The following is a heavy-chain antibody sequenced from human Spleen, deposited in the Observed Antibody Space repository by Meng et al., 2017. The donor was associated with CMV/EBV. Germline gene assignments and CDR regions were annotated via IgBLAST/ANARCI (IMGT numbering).Heavy chain of an antibody. Sequence: GSLRLSCTVSGGSISSTSYYWGWIRQPPGKGLEWIGSIYYSVRTFNNPSLKSRVTIAVDTSKNQFSLTLSSVTAADTAVYYCASQAGYSTTWYIIWGQGTLVTVSS. V-gene: IGHV4-39*01. CDR3: ASQAGYSTTWYII. CDR2: IYYSVRT. J-gene: IGHJ4*02. CDR1: GGSISSTSYY. D-gene: IGHD6-13*01.